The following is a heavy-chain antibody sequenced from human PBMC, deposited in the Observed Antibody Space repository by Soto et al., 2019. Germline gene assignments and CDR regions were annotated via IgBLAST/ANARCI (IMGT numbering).Heavy chain of an antibody. CDR2: VDPSDSYS. CDR3: ARLLYSGSYPTFDY. D-gene: IGHD1-26*01. Sequence: PGESLKISCKGSGCSFTSYWITWVRQMPGKGLEWMGRVDPSDSYSNYSPSFQGHVTISTDKSINTAYLQWSSLKASDTAIYYCARLLYSGSYPTFDYWGQGTLVTVSS. J-gene: IGHJ4*02. CDR1: GCSFTSYW. V-gene: IGHV5-10-1*01.